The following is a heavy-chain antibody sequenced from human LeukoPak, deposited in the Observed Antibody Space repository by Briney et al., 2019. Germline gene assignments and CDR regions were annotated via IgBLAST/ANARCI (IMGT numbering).Heavy chain of an antibody. CDR1: GGSISDYY. J-gene: IGHJ3*02. V-gene: IGHV4-59*01. Sequence: SETLSLTCTVSGGSISDYYWSWIRQPPGKGLEWIGYIYYSWSTNYTPSLKSRVTISINTSKNQFSLRLSSVTAADTAVYYCAGATSREAFDIWGQGTRVTVSS. D-gene: IGHD2-2*01. CDR3: AGATSREAFDI. CDR2: IYYSWST.